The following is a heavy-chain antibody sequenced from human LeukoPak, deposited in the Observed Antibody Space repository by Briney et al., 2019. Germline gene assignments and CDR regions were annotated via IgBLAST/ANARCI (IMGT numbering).Heavy chain of an antibody. CDR3: ARGAYDSSGSLYYYYYYMDV. CDR2: MDPNSGNT. D-gene: IGHD3-22*01. J-gene: IGHJ6*03. V-gene: IGHV1-8*01. Sequence: ASVKVSCKASGYTFTSYDINWVRQATGQGLEGMGWMDPNSGNTGYAQKFQGRVTMTRNTSISTAYMELSSLRSEDTAVYYCARGAYDSSGSLYYYYYYMDVWGKGTTVTISS. CDR1: GYTFTSYD.